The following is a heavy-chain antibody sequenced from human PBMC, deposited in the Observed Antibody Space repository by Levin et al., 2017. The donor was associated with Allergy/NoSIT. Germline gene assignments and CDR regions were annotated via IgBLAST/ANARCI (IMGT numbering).Heavy chain of an antibody. CDR1: GYNFNNYW. D-gene: IGHD1-14*01. J-gene: IGHJ4*02. Sequence: RDSGYNFNNYWIGWVRQMPGKGREGRGKREGGEGGKRDSLSFTFPVPISVDKTISTAYLQWSSLKASDTAMYYCARHPPGSGDNWGQGTLVTVSS. CDR2: REGGEGGK. CDR3: ARHPPGSGDN. V-gene: IGHV5-51*01.